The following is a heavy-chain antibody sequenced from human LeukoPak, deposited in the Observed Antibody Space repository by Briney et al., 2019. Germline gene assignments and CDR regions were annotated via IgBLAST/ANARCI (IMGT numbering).Heavy chain of an antibody. D-gene: IGHD6-13*01. J-gene: IGHJ4*02. CDR2: ISGRGNYV. CDR1: GFTSSDYF. V-gene: IGHV3-11*06. CDR3: ARSGIGATEIDY. Sequence: AGGSLRLSCAASGFTSSDYFMSWVRQAPGKGLEWLSYISGRGNYVDYAESLKGRITISRDNAKNSLYLQMNSLRAEDTAVYYCARSGIGATEIDYWGQGTLVTVSS.